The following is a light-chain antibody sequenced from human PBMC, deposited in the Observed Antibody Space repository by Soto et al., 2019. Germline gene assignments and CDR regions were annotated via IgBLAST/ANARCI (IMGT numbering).Light chain of an antibody. Sequence: DIQRTQSPSTLSASVGDRVTIPCRASQSISSWLAWYQQKPGKAPKLLIYAASSLQSGVPSRFSGSGSGTDFTLTISRLEPEDFAVYYFQQYGSSPRTFGQGTKV. V-gene: IGKV1-5*01. CDR1: QSISSW. CDR3: QQYGSSPRT. J-gene: IGKJ1*01. CDR2: AAS.